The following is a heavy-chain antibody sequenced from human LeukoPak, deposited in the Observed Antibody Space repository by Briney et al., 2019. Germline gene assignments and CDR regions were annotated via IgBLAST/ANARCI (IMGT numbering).Heavy chain of an antibody. CDR2: INHSGST. D-gene: IGHD5-24*01. V-gene: IGHV4-34*01. CDR1: GGSFSGYY. CDR3: ARGEGLERWPQQRDAFDI. J-gene: IGHJ3*02. Sequence: SETLSLTCAVYGGSFSGYYWSWIRQPPGKGLEWIGEINHSGSTNYNPSLKSRVTISVDTSKNQFSLKLSSVTAADTAVYYRARGEGLERWPQQRDAFDIWGQGTMVTVSS.